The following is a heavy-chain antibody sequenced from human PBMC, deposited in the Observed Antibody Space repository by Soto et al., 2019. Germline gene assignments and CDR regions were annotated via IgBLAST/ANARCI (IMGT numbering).Heavy chain of an antibody. CDR1: GFTLSSNA. CDR3: AKKVAGSEPFQH. V-gene: IGHV3-23*01. D-gene: IGHD6-19*01. J-gene: IGHJ1*01. Sequence: EVQLLESGGGLVQPGGSLRLSCAASGFTLSSNAMSWVPQAPGRGLEWVSAISGSGGSTYYADSVKGRFTISRDNSKNTLFLQMNSLRAEDTAVYYCAKKVAGSEPFQHWGQGTLVTVSS. CDR2: ISGSGGST.